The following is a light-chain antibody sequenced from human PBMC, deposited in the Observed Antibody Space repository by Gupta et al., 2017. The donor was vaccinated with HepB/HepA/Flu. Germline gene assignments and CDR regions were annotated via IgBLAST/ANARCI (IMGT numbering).Light chain of an antibody. J-gene: IGLJ3*02. Sequence: HSVLTQPPSVSGAPGQRVTISCTGSSSNIGAGYDVYWYQQLPGTAPKFLIYGNTNRPSGVPDRFSGSKSGTSASLAITGLQAEDEADYYCQSYDSSLSGWVFGGGTKLTVL. CDR3: QSYDSSLSGWV. CDR1: SSNIGAGYD. V-gene: IGLV1-40*01. CDR2: GNT.